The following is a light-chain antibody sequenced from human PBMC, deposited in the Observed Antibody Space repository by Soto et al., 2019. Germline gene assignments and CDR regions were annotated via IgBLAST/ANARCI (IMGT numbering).Light chain of an antibody. Sequence: EIVMTQSPATLSVSPGERATLSCRASQSVGSNLAWYQQKPGQAPRLLIYDASTRATGVPARFSGTGYGTEFTLTINSLQSEDFAVYYCQQNHDWPLTFGGGTKVDIK. CDR2: DAS. CDR3: QQNHDWPLT. J-gene: IGKJ4*01. CDR1: QSVGSN. V-gene: IGKV3-15*01.